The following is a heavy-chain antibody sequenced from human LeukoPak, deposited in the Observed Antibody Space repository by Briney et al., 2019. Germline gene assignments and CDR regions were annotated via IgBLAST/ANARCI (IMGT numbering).Heavy chain of an antibody. V-gene: IGHV3-21*01. J-gene: IGHJ4*02. CDR3: AEEGPDSSGYSTFDY. CDR1: GFTFSSYS. D-gene: IGHD3-22*01. Sequence: NPGGSLRLSCAASGFTFSSYSMNWVRQAPGKGLEWVSSISSSSSYIYYADSVKGRFTISRDNAKDSLYLQMNSLRAEDTAVYYCAEEGPDSSGYSTFDYWGQGTLVTVSS. CDR2: ISSSSSYI.